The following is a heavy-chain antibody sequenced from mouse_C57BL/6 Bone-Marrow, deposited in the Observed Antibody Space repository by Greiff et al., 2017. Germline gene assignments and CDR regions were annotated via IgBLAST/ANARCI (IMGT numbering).Heavy chain of an antibody. V-gene: IGHV2-5*01. Sequence: VQLQQSGPGLVQPSQSLSITCTVPGFSLTSYGVHWVRQSPGKGLEWLGVIWRGGSTDYNAAFMSRLSITKDNSKSQVFFKMNSLQADDTAIYYCAKSLNYSNNYYAMDYWGQGTSVTVSS. J-gene: IGHJ4*01. CDR2: IWRGGST. D-gene: IGHD2-5*01. CDR3: AKSLNYSNNYYAMDY. CDR1: GFSLTSYG.